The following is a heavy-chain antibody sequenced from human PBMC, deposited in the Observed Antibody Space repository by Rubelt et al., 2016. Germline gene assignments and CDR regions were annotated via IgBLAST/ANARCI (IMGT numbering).Heavy chain of an antibody. J-gene: IGHJ4*02. CDR2: IYYSGST. CDR3: ARGRFLEWLPPDY. Sequence: QLQLQESGPGLVKPSETLSLTCTVSGGSISSSSYYWGWIRQPPGKGLEWIGSIYYSGSTYYNPSLKSRITITVDTSKTQFYRKLSSVTAAETAVYYCARGRFLEWLPPDYWGQGTLVTVSS. D-gene: IGHD3-3*01. CDR1: GGSISSSSYY. V-gene: IGHV4-39*01.